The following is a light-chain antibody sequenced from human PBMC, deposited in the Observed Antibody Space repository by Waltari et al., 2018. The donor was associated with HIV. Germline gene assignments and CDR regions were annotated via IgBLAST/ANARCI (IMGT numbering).Light chain of an antibody. CDR2: GAS. J-gene: IGKJ1*01. Sequence: EIVLTQSPGTLSLSPGERATLSCRASQSVSNNYLAWYQQKPGQAPRLLIYGASSRATGIPDRFSGSGSGTDFTLTISRLEPEDFAVYYCQQYGGSLVTFGQGTKVEIK. CDR1: QSVSNNY. CDR3: QQYGGSLVT. V-gene: IGKV3-20*01.